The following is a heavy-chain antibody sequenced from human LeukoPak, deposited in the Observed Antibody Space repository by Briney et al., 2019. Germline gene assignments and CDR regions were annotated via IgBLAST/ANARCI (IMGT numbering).Heavy chain of an antibody. CDR2: LSGSGGST. D-gene: IGHD3-22*01. CDR1: GFTFSRHA. CDR3: AKGANYYNSSGYYNEYYCDF. J-gene: IGHJ4*02. Sequence: HPGGSLRLSCAASGFTFSRHAMSWVRQAPGKGLEWVSALSGSGGSTYYADSVKGRFTISRDNSKNTLYLQMNSLRAEDTAVYYCAKGANYYNSSGYYNEYYCDFWGQGTLVTVSS. V-gene: IGHV3-23*01.